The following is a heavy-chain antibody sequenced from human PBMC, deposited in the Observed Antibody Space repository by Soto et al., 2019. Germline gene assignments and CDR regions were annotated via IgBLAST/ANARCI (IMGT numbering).Heavy chain of an antibody. D-gene: IGHD2-15*01. J-gene: IGHJ3*02. CDR2: ISYDGRNK. CDR1: GFTFSNYA. Sequence: QVQLVESGGGVVQPGRSLRLSCAASGFTFSNYAIHWVRQAPGKGLEWVTIISYDGRNKYYADSVKGRFTISRDNSKNTLYVQMNSLRAEETAVYYCVGEGGYCSGGRCYSFAFDIWGQGTMVTVSS. V-gene: IGHV3-30*04. CDR3: VGEGGYCSGGRCYSFAFDI.